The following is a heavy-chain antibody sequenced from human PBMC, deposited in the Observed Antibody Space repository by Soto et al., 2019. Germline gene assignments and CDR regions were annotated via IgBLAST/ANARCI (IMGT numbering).Heavy chain of an antibody. CDR3: ATSGVVVPIRGSYYGMDV. V-gene: IGHV3-30*03. J-gene: IGHJ6*02. Sequence: QVQLVESGGGVVQPGRSLRLSCAASGFTFSSYGMHWVRQAPGKGLEWVAVISYDGRNKYYADSVKGRFTISRDNSKNTLYLQMNSLRAEDTAVYYCATSGVVVPIRGSYYGMDVWGQGTTVTVSS. CDR2: ISYDGRNK. D-gene: IGHD2-15*01. CDR1: GFTFSSYG.